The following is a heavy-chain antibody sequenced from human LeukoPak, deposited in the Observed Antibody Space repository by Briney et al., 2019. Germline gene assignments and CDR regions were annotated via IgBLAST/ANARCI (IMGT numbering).Heavy chain of an antibody. Sequence: GGSLRLSCAASGFTFSNYAMTWVRQAPGKGLEWVSTISGSGGNTYYADSVKGRFTISRDNSKNTLYLQMNSLRAEDTAVYYCARATGDYWGQGTLVTVSS. CDR3: ARATGDY. V-gene: IGHV3-23*01. D-gene: IGHD3-10*01. CDR1: GFTFSNYA. CDR2: ISGSGGNT. J-gene: IGHJ4*02.